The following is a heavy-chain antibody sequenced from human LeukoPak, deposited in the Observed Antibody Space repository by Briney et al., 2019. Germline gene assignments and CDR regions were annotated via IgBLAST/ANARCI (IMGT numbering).Heavy chain of an antibody. CDR1: GFTFSSYW. CDR2: INSDGSST. Sequence: GGSLRLSCAASGFTFSSYWMHWVRQAPGKGLVWVSRINSDGSSTSYADSVKGRFTISRDNAKNTLYLQMNSLRAEDTAVYYCAEGIAAAGIDCWGQGTLVTVSS. D-gene: IGHD6-13*01. J-gene: IGHJ4*02. V-gene: IGHV3-74*01. CDR3: AEGIAAAGIDC.